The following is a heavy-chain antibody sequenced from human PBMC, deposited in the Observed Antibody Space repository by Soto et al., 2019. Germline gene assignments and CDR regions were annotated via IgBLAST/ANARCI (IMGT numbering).Heavy chain of an antibody. CDR3: ARGLILLWFGELPPPFFDY. CDR1: GFTFSSYW. D-gene: IGHD3-10*01. J-gene: IGHJ4*02. CDR2: IKQDGSEK. Sequence: GGSLRLSCAASGFTFSSYWMSWVRQAPGKGLEWVANIKQDGSEKYYVDSVKGRFTISRDNAKNSLYLQMNSLRAEDTAVYYCARGLILLWFGELPPPFFDYWGQGTLVTVSS. V-gene: IGHV3-7*05.